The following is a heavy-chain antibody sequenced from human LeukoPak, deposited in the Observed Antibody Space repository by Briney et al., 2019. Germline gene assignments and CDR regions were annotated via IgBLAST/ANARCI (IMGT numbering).Heavy chain of an antibody. J-gene: IGHJ5*02. CDR2: INQDESEK. V-gene: IGHV3-7*01. CDR3: AKLLRNSTTYDL. D-gene: IGHD4-23*01. Sequence: PGGSLRLSCAASGFTFSRFWMSWVRQAPGKGLEWVASINQDESEKHYVDSVGGRFIIPRDNVKNSLFLHMNSLRVDDTAFYYCAKLLRNSTTYDLWGHGVLVTVSS. CDR1: GFTFSRFW.